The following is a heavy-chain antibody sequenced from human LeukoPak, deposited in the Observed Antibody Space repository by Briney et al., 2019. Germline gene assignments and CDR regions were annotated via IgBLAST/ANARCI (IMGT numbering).Heavy chain of an antibody. Sequence: ASVKVSCKASGYTFTGYSVHWVRQAPGQGLEWMGPINPNGGDTNYAQKFQGRVRLTRHTSINTAYMEVNSLRSDDTAVYYCARVRSGHTAYDGCDYWGQGTLVTVSS. CDR2: INPNGGDT. D-gene: IGHD5-12*01. CDR3: ARVRSGHTAYDGCDY. V-gene: IGHV1-2*06. J-gene: IGHJ4*02. CDR1: GYTFTGYS.